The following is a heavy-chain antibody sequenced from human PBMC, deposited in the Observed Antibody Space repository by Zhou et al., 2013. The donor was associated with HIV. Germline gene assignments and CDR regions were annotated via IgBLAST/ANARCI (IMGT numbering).Heavy chain of an antibody. D-gene: IGHD3-10*01. V-gene: IGHV4-59*11. CDR1: GGSISSHY. J-gene: IGHJ4*02. Sequence: QVQLQESGPGLVKPSETLSLTCTVSGGSISSHYWSWIRQPPGKGLEWIGYIYYSGSTNYNPSLKSRVTISVDTSKNQFSLKLSSVTAADTAVYYCARGSHYYGSGSYPSLDYWGQGTLVTVSS. CDR3: ARGSHYYGSGSYPSLDY. CDR2: IYYSGST.